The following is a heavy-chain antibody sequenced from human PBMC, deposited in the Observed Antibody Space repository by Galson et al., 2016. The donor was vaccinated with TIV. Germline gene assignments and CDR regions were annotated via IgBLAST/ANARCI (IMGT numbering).Heavy chain of an antibody. Sequence: SLRLSCAASGSTFADYAMSWVRQAPGKGLEWVSMINKHGDITDHADSVKGRFSISRDNSKNMVYLQMNSLRAEDTAVYYCGGRLRDQSVSEFWGQGTLVSVSS. D-gene: IGHD2-2*01. CDR1: GSTFADYA. CDR3: GGRLRDQSVSEF. V-gene: IGHV3-23*01. CDR2: INKHGDIT. J-gene: IGHJ1*01.